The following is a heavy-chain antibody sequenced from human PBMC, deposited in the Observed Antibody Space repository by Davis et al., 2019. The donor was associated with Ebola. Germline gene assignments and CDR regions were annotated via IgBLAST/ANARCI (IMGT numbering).Heavy chain of an antibody. CDR3: ARGRTFGVVVIALHFDY. J-gene: IGHJ4*02. D-gene: IGHD2-21*01. CDR1: GGSVSSGSYY. CDR2: IYYSGST. Sequence: SETLSLTCTVSGGSVSSGSYYWSWIRQPPGKGLEWIGYIYYSGSTNYNPSLKSRVTISVDTSKNQFSLKLSSVTAADTAVYYCARGRTFGVVVIALHFDYWGQGTLVTVSS. V-gene: IGHV4-61*01.